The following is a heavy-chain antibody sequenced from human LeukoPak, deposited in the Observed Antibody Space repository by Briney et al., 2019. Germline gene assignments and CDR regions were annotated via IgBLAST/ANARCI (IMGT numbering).Heavy chain of an antibody. J-gene: IGHJ6*03. Sequence: ASVKGSCKASGYTVTGYYMDWVRQAPGQGLEWMGWINPNSGGTNYAQKFQGRVAMTRDTSISTAYMELSRLRSGDTAVYSCARNSVSSLVYARTYYYYYMDVWGKGTTVTVSS. CDR2: INPNSGGT. D-gene: IGHD1-7*01. V-gene: IGHV1-2*02. CDR3: ARNSVSSLVYARTYYYYYMDV. CDR1: GYTVTGYY.